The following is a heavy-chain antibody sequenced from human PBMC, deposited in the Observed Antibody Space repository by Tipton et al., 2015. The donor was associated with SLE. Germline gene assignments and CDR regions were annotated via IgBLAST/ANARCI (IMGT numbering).Heavy chain of an antibody. CDR3: SRLGCSGGSCLPFDY. D-gene: IGHD2-15*01. CDR2: TSFDGSTT. J-gene: IGHJ4*01. Sequence: SLRLSCAASGFTFSSYGMHWVRQAPGKGLEWVAVTSFDGSTTDFADSVKGRFAISRDNSKNMVFLQMNSLRTEDTAMYYCSRLGCSGGSCLPFDYWGHGALVTVSS. V-gene: IGHV3-30*19. CDR1: GFTFSSYG.